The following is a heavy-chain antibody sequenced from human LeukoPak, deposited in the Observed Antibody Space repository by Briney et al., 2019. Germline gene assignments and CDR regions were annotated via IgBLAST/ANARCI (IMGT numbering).Heavy chain of an antibody. J-gene: IGHJ3*02. Sequence: SQTLSLTCAISGDSVSSNSAAWNWIRQSPSRGLEWLGRTYYRSKWYNDYAVSVKSRITINPDTSRNQFSLQLNSATPEDTAVYYCARVGIYCSSTSCRVGALDIWGQGTMVTVSS. CDR1: GDSVSSNSAA. CDR2: TYYRSKWYN. D-gene: IGHD2-2*01. CDR3: ARVGIYCSSTSCRVGALDI. V-gene: IGHV6-1*01.